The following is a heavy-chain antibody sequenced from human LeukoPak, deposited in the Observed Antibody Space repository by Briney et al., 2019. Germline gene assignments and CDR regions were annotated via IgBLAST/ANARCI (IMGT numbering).Heavy chain of an antibody. J-gene: IGHJ4*02. CDR1: GYTLTELS. CDR2: FDPEDGET. V-gene: IGHV1-24*01. Sequence: ASVMVSCKVSGYTLTELSMHWVRQAPGKGLEWMGGFDPEDGETIYAQKFQGRVTMTEDTSTDTAYMELSSLRSEDTAVYYCATAPYGSGSRIDYWGQGTLVTVSS. D-gene: IGHD3-10*01. CDR3: ATAPYGSGSRIDY.